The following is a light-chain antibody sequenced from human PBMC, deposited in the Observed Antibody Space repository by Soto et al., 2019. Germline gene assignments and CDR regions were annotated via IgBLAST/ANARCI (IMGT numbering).Light chain of an antibody. Sequence: QSALTQPASVSGSPGQSITISCTGTSSDVGGYKFVSWYQQHPGKAPKLMIYGVSNRHSGVSDRLYGSKSGNTASLTISGRQAEDEADYYCSSYTSSSAVVFGGGTKLTVL. CDR3: SSYTSSSAVV. J-gene: IGLJ3*02. CDR1: SSDVGGYKF. CDR2: GVS. V-gene: IGLV2-14*01.